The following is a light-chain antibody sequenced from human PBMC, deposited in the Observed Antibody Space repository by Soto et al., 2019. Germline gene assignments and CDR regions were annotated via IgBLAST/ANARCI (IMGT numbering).Light chain of an antibody. V-gene: IGKV1-5*01. J-gene: IGKJ2*02. CDR2: DAS. Sequence: DIQLTQSPSTLSASVGDRVTITCRASQSVTDWLAWYQQKPGKAPKLLIYDASSLQSGVPSRFSGSGSGTEFSLPISSLQPDDFATYYCQQYYRSCTFGQGTKVAIK. CDR3: QQYYRSCT. CDR1: QSVTDW.